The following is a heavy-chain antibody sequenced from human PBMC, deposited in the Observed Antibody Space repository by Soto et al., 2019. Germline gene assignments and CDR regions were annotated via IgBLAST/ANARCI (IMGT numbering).Heavy chain of an antibody. CDR3: AGTTSHQWYYMDV. D-gene: IGHD1-7*01. J-gene: IGHJ6*03. CDR2: TYYRSRWYN. CDR1: GDSVSSNSAA. V-gene: IGHV6-1*01. Sequence: SQTLSLTCAISGDSVSSNSAAWNWIRLSPSRGLEWLARTYYRSRWYNDYAVSVSSRITVNPDTSKNQFSLQLTSVTPEDTAVYYCAGTTSHQWYYMDVWGKGTTVTVSS.